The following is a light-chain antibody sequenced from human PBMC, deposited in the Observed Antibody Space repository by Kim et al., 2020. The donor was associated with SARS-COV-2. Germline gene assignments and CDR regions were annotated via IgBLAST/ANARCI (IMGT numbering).Light chain of an antibody. CDR3: QQRVSWPRA. CDR2: EAS. Sequence: EIVLTQSPATLSLSPGERATLSCRASQSVSTLLGWYQQKPGQAPRLLIYEASNRATGIPARFSGSGSGTDFTLTISSLEPEDFAIYYCQQRVSWPRAFGQGKRLEIK. J-gene: IGKJ5*01. V-gene: IGKV3-11*01. CDR1: QSVSTL.